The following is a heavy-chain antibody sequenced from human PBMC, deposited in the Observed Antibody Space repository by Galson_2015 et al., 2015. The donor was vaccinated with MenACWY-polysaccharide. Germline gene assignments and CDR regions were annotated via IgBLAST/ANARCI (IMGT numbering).Heavy chain of an antibody. CDR3: ARTAASPPFDY. Sequence: SLRLSCAASGFTFSSYDMNWVRQAPGKGLEWVSYISGGNTIYYADSVKGRFTISRDNAKNSLYLQMNSLRAEDTAIYYCARTAASPPFDYWGQGTLVTVSS. V-gene: IGHV3-48*03. J-gene: IGHJ4*02. CDR1: GFTFSSYD. CDR2: ISGGNTI. D-gene: IGHD6-6*01.